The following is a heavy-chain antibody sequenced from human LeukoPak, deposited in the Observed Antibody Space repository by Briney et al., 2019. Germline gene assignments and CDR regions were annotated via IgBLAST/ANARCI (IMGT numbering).Heavy chain of an antibody. CDR3: ARGKGNYGDPASFDY. Sequence: ASVRVSGKASGYTYTSYGISWVRQAPGQGLEWMGWISVYNGNTNYAQKLQGRVTMTTDTSTSTVYMEVRSLRSDDTAVYYCARGKGNYGDPASFDYWGQGTLVTVSS. CDR1: GYTYTSYG. CDR2: ISVYNGNT. D-gene: IGHD4-17*01. J-gene: IGHJ4*02. V-gene: IGHV1-18*01.